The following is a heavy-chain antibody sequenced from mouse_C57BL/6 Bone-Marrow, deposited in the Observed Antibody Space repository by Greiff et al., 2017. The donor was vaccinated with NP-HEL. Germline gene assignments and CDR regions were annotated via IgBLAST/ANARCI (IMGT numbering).Heavy chain of an antibody. D-gene: IGHD2-1*01. V-gene: IGHV1-80*01. CDR2: IYPGDGDT. CDR3: ARRGLYGNSLDY. Sequence: QVQLKESGAELVKPGASVKISCKASGYAFSSYWMNWVKQRPGKGLEWIGQIYPGDGDTNYNGKFKGKATLTEDKSSSTAYMQLSSLTPKDSAVYFCARRGLYGNSLDYWGQGTTLTVSS. CDR1: GYAFSSYW. J-gene: IGHJ2*01.